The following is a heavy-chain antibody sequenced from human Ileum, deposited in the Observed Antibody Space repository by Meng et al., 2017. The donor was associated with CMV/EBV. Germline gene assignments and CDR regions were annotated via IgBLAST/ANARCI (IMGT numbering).Heavy chain of an antibody. D-gene: IGHD2-21*01. V-gene: IGHV1-69*05. Sequence: SVKVSCKASGGTFSSYVISWVRQAPGQGLEWMGGIIPIFGTANYAQKFQGRVTITTDESTSTAYMELSSLRSEDTAVYYCAREEVRLRYFDYWGQGTLVTVSS. CDR2: IIPIFGTA. CDR3: AREEVRLRYFDY. J-gene: IGHJ4*02. CDR1: GGTFSSYV.